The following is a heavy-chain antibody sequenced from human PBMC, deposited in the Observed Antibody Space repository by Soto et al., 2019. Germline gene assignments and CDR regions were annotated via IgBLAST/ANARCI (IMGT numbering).Heavy chain of an antibody. CDR2: IYPCDSDT. D-gene: IGHD6-13*01. CDR3: VRPFDSICWYDY. Sequence: PGESLKISCQGSGYSFTSYWIGWVRQTPGKGLEWMGMIYPCDSDTRYSPSFQGQVTISADKSISAAFLQWSSLKASDTAMYYCVRPFDSICWYDYVDQETLVTVSS. V-gene: IGHV5-51*01. J-gene: IGHJ4*02. CDR1: GYSFTSYW.